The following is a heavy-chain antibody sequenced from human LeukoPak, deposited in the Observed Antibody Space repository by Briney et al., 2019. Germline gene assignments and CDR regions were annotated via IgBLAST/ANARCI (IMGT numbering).Heavy chain of an antibody. CDR3: ARDLRINYDFWSGYYGGDYYYYYGMDV. CDR2: INPSGGST. CDR1: GYTFTSYY. V-gene: IGHV1-46*01. J-gene: IGHJ6*02. Sequence: ASVKVSCKASGYTFTSYYMHWVRQAPGQGLEWMGIINPSGGSTSYAQKFQGRVTMTRDTSTSTVYMELSSLRSEDTAVYYCARDLRINYDFWSGYYGGDYYYYYGMDVRGQGTTATVSS. D-gene: IGHD3-3*01.